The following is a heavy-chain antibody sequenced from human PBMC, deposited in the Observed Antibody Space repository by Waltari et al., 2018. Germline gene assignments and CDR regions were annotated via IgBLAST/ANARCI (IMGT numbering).Heavy chain of an antibody. CDR1: GYSISSGYY. Sequence: QVQLQESGPGLVKPSETLSLTCAVSGYSISSGYYWGWIRQPPGKGLEWIGSIYHSGSTYYNPSLKSRVTISVDTSKNQFSRKLSSVTAADTAVYYCARSSSNQYYFDYWGQGTLVTVSS. CDR2: IYHSGST. V-gene: IGHV4-38-2*01. D-gene: IGHD2-2*01. CDR3: ARSSSNQYYFDY. J-gene: IGHJ4*02.